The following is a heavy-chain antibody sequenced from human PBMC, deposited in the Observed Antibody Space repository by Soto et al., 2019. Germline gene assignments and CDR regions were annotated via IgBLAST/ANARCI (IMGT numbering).Heavy chain of an antibody. CDR3: ARGRFISTGYDSGWYIAH. CDR1: GYPFTSYH. J-gene: IGHJ5*02. V-gene: IGHV1-8*01. CDR2: MNPDSGST. D-gene: IGHD6-19*01. Sequence: QVQLVQSGAEVKKPGASVKVSCKPSGYPFTSYHVNWVRQAPGQGLEWMGWMNPDSGSTDYALKFQGRLTMTRHTSMSTASLELRSLTSEHTAIYSCARGRFISTGYDSGWYIAHWGQGTQVLVSS.